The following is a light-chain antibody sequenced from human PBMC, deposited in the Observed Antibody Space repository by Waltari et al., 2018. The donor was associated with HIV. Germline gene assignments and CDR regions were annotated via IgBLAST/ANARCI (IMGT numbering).Light chain of an antibody. Sequence: SYVLTQPPSVSVAPGKTARITCGGNNIGSKSVHWYQQKHGQAPVLVIYYDSDRPSGIPGRFSGSNSGNTATLTISRVEAGDEADYYCQVWDSSSDHSVFGGGTKLTVL. J-gene: IGLJ3*02. CDR1: NIGSKS. CDR2: YDS. CDR3: QVWDSSSDHSV. V-gene: IGLV3-21*04.